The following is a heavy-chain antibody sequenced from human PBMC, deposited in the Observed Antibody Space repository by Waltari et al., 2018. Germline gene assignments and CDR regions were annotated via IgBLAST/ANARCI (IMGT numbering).Heavy chain of an antibody. J-gene: IGHJ6*03. D-gene: IGHD6-6*01. CDR1: GGSISSYY. CDR3: ARGESSNYYYYMDV. V-gene: IGHV4-4*07. Sequence: QVQLQESGPGLVKPSETLSLTCTVSGGSISSYYWSWIRQPAGKGLEWIGRIYTSGSTNYHPSPKSRVTMSVDTAKNQFSLKLSSVTAADTAVYYCARGESSNYYYYMDVGGKGTTVTVSS. CDR2: IYTSGST.